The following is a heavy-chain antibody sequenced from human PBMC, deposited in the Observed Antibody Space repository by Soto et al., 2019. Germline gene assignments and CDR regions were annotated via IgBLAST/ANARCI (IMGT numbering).Heavy chain of an antibody. Sequence: QVQLVQSGAEVKKPGSSVKVSCKASGGTFSNYAISWVRQAPGQGLEWMGGIIPIFGTANYAQKFQGRVTITADESTSTGYMELSSLRSEDTAVYYCARVGTYYYDSSGYEDYWGQGTLVTVSS. CDR3: ARVGTYYYDSSGYEDY. CDR2: IIPIFGTA. D-gene: IGHD3-22*01. CDR1: GGTFSNYA. V-gene: IGHV1-69*12. J-gene: IGHJ4*02.